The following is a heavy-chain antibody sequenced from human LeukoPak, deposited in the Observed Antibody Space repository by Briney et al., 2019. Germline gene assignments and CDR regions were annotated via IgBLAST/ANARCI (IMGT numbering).Heavy chain of an antibody. Sequence: SETLSLTCAVYGGSFSGYDWSWIRQPPGKGLEWIGEINHSGSTNYNPSLKSRVTISVDTSKNQFSLKLSSVTAADTAVYYCARGRITIFGVVPRWFDPWGQGTLVTVSS. CDR2: INHSGST. D-gene: IGHD3-3*01. CDR1: GGSFSGYD. V-gene: IGHV4-34*01. CDR3: ARGRITIFGVVPRWFDP. J-gene: IGHJ5*02.